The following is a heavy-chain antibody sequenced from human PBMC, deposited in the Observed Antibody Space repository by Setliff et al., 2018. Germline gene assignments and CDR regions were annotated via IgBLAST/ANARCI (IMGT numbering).Heavy chain of an antibody. Sequence: SCKASGYTFTGYYMHWVRQAPGKGLEWVAFIRNDGSDKYYADSVKGRFTISRDNSENTLYLQMNSLRGEDTAVYYCATEGGTGDWGQGTVVTVSS. CDR3: ATEGGTGD. CDR2: IRNDGSDK. CDR1: GYTFTGYY. V-gene: IGHV3-30*02. J-gene: IGHJ4*02. D-gene: IGHD2-15*01.